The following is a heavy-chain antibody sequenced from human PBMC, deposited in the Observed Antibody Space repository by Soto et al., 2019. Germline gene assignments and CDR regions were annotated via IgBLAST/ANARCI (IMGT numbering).Heavy chain of an antibody. V-gene: IGHV1-2*07. CDR3: ARANSIRPYFYNMDV. D-gene: IGHD2-21*01. Sequence: QVQLVQSGAEVEKPGASVKVSCKAAGYSFTAFYIHWVRQARGQGFEWLGWINPNSGGTYYSHKFLARVTLTRDTSISTAYMELTGLSSDDTAVYYCARANSIRPYFYNMDVWGQGTTVTVSS. CDR2: INPNSGGT. CDR1: GYSFTAFY. J-gene: IGHJ6*03.